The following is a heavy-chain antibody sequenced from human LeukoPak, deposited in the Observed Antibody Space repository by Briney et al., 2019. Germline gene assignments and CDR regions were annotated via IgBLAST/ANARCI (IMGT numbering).Heavy chain of an antibody. CDR3: AKVSIAAADTLRNYDY. D-gene: IGHD6-13*01. J-gene: IGHJ4*02. Sequence: GGSLRLSCVVSGFTSSNYAMSWVRQAPGKGLEWVSVISGGGSTTYYADSVKGRFTISRDNSENTLYLQMNGLRADDTAIYYCAKVSIAAADTLRNYDYWGQGTLVTVSS. CDR1: GFTSSNYA. CDR2: ISGGGSTT. V-gene: IGHV3-23*01.